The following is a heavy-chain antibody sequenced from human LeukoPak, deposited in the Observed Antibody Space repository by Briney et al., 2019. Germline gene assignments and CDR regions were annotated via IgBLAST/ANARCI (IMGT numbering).Heavy chain of an antibody. J-gene: IGHJ4*02. CDR2: ITGDGSAT. D-gene: IGHD3-3*01. V-gene: IGHV3-43*02. Sequence: GGSLRLSCAASGFIFSDYDMHWFRQPPGRGLQWVSLITGDGSATSYAGSVEGRLTISRDNSRNSLHLHMNSLSSEDTALYYCAKGHFGAGHYWGQGTLVTVSS. CDR1: GFIFSDYD. CDR3: AKGHFGAGHY.